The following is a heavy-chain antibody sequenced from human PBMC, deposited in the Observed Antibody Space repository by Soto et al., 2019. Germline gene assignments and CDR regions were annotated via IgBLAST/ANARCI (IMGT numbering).Heavy chain of an antibody. CDR1: GGSVNTGYW. Sequence: SETLSLTCAVSGGSVNTGYWWSWVRQPPGKGLEWIGEVHHSGTTNYIQSLTSRLTMSVDKSGNQVSLELTSVAAADTAVYYCARVHVMVVAGSTFDYWGHGTLVTVSS. J-gene: IGHJ4*01. CDR3: ARVHVMVVAGSTFDY. V-gene: IGHV4-4*02. D-gene: IGHD6-19*01. CDR2: VHHSGTT.